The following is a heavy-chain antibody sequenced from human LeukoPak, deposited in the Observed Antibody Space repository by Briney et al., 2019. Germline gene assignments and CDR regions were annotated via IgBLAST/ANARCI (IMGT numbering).Heavy chain of an antibody. J-gene: IGHJ4*02. CDR1: GFTFSDYY. CDR2: ISGSGGST. CDR3: ATWTYYYDSSGYDY. Sequence: GGSLRLSCAASGFTFSDYYMSWIRQAPGKGLEWVSAISGSGGSTYYADSVKGRFTISRDNSKNTLYLQMNSLRAEDTAVYYCATWTYYYDSSGYDYWGQGTLVTVSS. V-gene: IGHV3-23*01. D-gene: IGHD3-22*01.